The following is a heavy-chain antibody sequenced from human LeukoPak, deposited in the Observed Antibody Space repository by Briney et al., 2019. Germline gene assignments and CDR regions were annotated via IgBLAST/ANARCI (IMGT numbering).Heavy chain of an antibody. Sequence: GGSLRLSCAASGFTVSSKYMSWVRQAPGKGLEWVSVIYSGGSTYYADSVKGRFTISRDNSKNTLYLRMNSLRVEDTAVYYCARSRPATAILAHWGQGTLVTVSS. V-gene: IGHV3-53*05. CDR2: IYSGGST. D-gene: IGHD2-2*02. CDR1: GFTVSSKY. CDR3: ARSRPATAILAH. J-gene: IGHJ5*02.